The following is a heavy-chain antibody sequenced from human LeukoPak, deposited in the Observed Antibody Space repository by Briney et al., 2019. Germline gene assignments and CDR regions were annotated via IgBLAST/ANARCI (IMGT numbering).Heavy chain of an antibody. Sequence: SETLSLTCTVSGGSISSSSYYWGWIRQPPGKGLEWIGSIYYSGSTYYNPSLKSRVTISVDTSKNQFSLKLSSVTAADTAVYYCARGGNFSGSYSDWGQGTLVTVSS. D-gene: IGHD3-10*01. J-gene: IGHJ4*02. CDR3: ARGGNFSGSYSD. CDR2: IYYSGST. CDR1: GGSISSSSYY. V-gene: IGHV4-39*07.